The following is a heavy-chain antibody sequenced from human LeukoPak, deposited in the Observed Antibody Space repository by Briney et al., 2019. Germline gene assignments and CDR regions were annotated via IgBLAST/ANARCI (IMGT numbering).Heavy chain of an antibody. J-gene: IGHJ4*02. CDR1: GGSFSGYY. Sequence: SETLSLTCAVYGGSFSGYYWSWIRQPPGKGLEWIGEINHSGSTNYNPCLKSRVTISVDTSKNQFSLKLSSVTAADTAVYYCARGLYIVGAILFDYWGQGTLVTVS. CDR2: INHSGST. D-gene: IGHD1-26*01. V-gene: IGHV4-34*01. CDR3: ARGLYIVGAILFDY.